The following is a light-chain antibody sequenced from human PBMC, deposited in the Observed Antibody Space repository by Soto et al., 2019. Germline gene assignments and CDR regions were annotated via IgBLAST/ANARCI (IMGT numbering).Light chain of an antibody. Sequence: EVVMTQSPATLPLSPGERATLSCRASQSVSSYLAWYQQKPGQAPRLLVYDASNRATDIPARFSGSGSGTDFTLTIISLEPEDFAVYYCQQRGNWPRTFGQGTKLEIK. CDR1: QSVSSY. CDR3: QQRGNWPRT. CDR2: DAS. V-gene: IGKV3-11*01. J-gene: IGKJ2*02.